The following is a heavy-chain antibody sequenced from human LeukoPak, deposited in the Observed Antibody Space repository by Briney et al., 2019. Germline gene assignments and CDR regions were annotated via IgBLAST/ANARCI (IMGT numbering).Heavy chain of an antibody. CDR1: GYTFTSYD. Sequence: GASVKVSCKASGYTFTSYDINWVRQATGQGLEWMGWMNPNSGNTGYAQKFQGRVTMTRNTSISTAYMELSRLRSEDTAVYYCARAYYDILTGYHYYFDYWGQGTLVTVSS. J-gene: IGHJ4*02. CDR3: ARAYYDILTGYHYYFDY. D-gene: IGHD3-9*01. CDR2: MNPNSGNT. V-gene: IGHV1-8*01.